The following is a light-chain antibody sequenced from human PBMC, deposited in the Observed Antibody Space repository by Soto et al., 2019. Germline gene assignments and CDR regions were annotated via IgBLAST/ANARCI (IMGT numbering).Light chain of an antibody. J-gene: IGLJ1*01. CDR1: KNDIGVYDF. CDR3: KSYAGSNTYV. CDR2: EVV. Sequence: QSVLTQPPSASGSPGQSVTISCTGTKNDIGVYDFVSWYQHHPGKAPRLLIYEVVQRPSGVPARFSGSKSGNTASLTVSGLQAADEADYFCKSYAGSNTYVFGSGTNLTVL. V-gene: IGLV2-8*01.